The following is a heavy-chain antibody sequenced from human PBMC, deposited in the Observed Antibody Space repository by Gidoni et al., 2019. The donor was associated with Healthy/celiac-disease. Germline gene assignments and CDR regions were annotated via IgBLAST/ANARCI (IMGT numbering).Heavy chain of an antibody. J-gene: IGHJ4*02. V-gene: IGHV3-30*18. CDR3: AKDGNQGAIDY. D-gene: IGHD1-26*01. CDR2: ISDDGSNK. CDR1: GFTFSSYG. Sequence: QVQLVESGGGVFQPGRSLRLSCSASGFTFSSYGMHWVRQAPGKGLEWVAVISDDGSNKYYDDAVKGRFTISRDNSKNTLYLQMNSRRAEDTAVYYCAKDGNQGAIDYWGQGTLVTVSS.